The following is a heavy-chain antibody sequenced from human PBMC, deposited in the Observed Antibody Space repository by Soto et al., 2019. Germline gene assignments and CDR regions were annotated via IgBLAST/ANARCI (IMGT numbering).Heavy chain of an antibody. CDR3: ARGSVVPDRWFDY. Sequence: SEILSLTCTVSGGSISSYYWSWIRQPPGKGLEWIGYIYYSGSTNYNPSLKSRVTISVDTSKNQFSLKLSSVTAADTAVYYCARGSVVPDRWFDYWGQGTLVTVSS. CDR2: IYYSGST. V-gene: IGHV4-59*01. J-gene: IGHJ4*02. CDR1: GGSISSYY. D-gene: IGHD2-2*01.